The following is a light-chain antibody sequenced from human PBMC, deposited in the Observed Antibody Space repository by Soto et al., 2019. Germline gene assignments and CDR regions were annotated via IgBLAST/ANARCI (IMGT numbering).Light chain of an antibody. CDR3: CSYAGSYTFVV. CDR1: SSDVGGYNY. J-gene: IGLJ1*01. Sequence: QSALTQPRSVSGSPGQSVTISCTGTSSDVGGYNYVSWYQQHPGKAPKLMIYDVSKRPSGVPDRFSGSKSGNTASLTISGLQAEDEDDYYCCSYAGSYTFVVFGTGTKVTVL. CDR2: DVS. V-gene: IGLV2-11*01.